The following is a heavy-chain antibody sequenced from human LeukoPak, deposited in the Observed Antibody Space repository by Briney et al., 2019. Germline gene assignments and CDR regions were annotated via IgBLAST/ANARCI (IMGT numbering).Heavy chain of an antibody. J-gene: IGHJ4*02. Sequence: PGGSLRLSCAASGFTFSDYYMSWIRQAPGKGLEWVSYISSSGSTIYYADSVKGRFTISRDNAKNSLYLQMNSLRAEDTAVYYCARWVVAVPADPPFDYWGQGTLVTVSS. CDR2: ISSSGSTI. V-gene: IGHV3-11*01. CDR3: ARWVVAVPADPPFDY. D-gene: IGHD2-2*01. CDR1: GFTFSDYY.